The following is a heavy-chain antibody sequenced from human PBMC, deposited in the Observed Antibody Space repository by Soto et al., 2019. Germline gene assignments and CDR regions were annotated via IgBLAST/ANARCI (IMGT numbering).Heavy chain of an antibody. Sequence: SETLSHTCTVSGGSISSYYWSWIRQPPGKGLEWIGYIYYSGITNYNPSLKSRVTISVDTSKNQFSLKLSSVTAADTAVYYCARVWGGAFDIWGQGTMVT. J-gene: IGHJ3*02. D-gene: IGHD3-10*01. V-gene: IGHV4-59*01. CDR1: GGSISSYY. CDR2: IYYSGIT. CDR3: ARVWGGAFDI.